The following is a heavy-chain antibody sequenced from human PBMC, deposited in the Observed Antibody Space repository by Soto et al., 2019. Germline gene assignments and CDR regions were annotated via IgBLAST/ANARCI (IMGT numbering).Heavy chain of an antibody. D-gene: IGHD1-7*01. CDR3: AKDKISITGTTYLDY. CDR1: GFTFSSYA. Sequence: GGSLRLSCAASGFTFSSYAMSWVRQAPGKGLEWVSAISGSGGSTYYADSVKGRFTISRDNSKNTLYLQMNSLRAEDTAVYYCAKDKISITGTTYLDYWGQGTLVTVSS. J-gene: IGHJ4*02. CDR2: ISGSGGST. V-gene: IGHV3-23*01.